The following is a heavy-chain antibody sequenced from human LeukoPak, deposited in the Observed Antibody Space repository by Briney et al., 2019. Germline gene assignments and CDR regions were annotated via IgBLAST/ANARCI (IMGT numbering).Heavy chain of an antibody. CDR2: IIPIFGTV. CDR3: ARSTITIFGVVMGGVAFDI. D-gene: IGHD3-3*01. Sequence: ASVKVSCKASGGTFSSYAISWVRQTPGQGLEWMGGIIPIFGTVNYAQKFQGRVTITADESTSTAYMELRSLRSDDTAVYYCARSTITIFGVVMGGVAFDIWGQGTMVTVSS. CDR1: GGTFSSYA. V-gene: IGHV1-69*13. J-gene: IGHJ3*02.